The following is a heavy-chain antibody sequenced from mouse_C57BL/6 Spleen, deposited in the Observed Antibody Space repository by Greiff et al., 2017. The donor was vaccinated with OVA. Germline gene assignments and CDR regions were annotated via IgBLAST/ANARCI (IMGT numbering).Heavy chain of an antibody. CDR3: ARDYYGSSHWFAY. J-gene: IGHJ3*01. Sequence: VQLQQPGAELVRPGTSVKLSCKASGYTFTSYWMHWVKQRPGQGLEWIGVIDPSDSYTNYNQKFKGKATLTVDTSSSTAYMQLSSLTSEDSAVYYCARDYYGSSHWFAYWGQGTLVTVSA. CDR1: GYTFTSYW. D-gene: IGHD1-1*01. V-gene: IGHV1-59*01. CDR2: IDPSDSYT.